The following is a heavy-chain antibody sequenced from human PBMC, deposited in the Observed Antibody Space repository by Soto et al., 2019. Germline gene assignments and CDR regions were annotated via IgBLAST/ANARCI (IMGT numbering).Heavy chain of an antibody. CDR1: GYTFTGYY. V-gene: IGHV1-2*04. CDR3: ARGKREYSGYDYYYYYYMDV. Sequence: ASVKVSCKASGYTFTGYYMHWVRQAPGQGLEWMGWINPNSGGTNYAQKFQGWVTMTRDTSISTAYMELSRLRSDDTAVYYCARGKREYSGYDYYYYYYMDVWGKGTTVTVSS. J-gene: IGHJ6*03. D-gene: IGHD5-12*01. CDR2: INPNSGGT.